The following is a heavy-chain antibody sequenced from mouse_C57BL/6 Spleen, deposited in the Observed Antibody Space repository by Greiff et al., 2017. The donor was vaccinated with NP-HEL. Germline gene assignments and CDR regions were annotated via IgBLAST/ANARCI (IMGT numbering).Heavy chain of an antibody. Sequence: QVQLQQPGAELVMPGASVKLSCKASGYTFTSYWMHWVKQRPGQGLEWIGEIDPSDSYTNYNQKFKGKSTLTVDKSSSTDYMQRSSLTSEDSAVYYCARGVFDYWGHGTTLTVAS. J-gene: IGHJ2*01. CDR2: IDPSDSYT. CDR3: ARGVFDY. CDR1: GYTFTSYW. V-gene: IGHV1-69*01.